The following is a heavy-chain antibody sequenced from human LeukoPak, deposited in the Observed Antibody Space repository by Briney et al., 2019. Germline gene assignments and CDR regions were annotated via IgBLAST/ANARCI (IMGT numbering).Heavy chain of an antibody. CDR1: GFTVSSNY. D-gene: IGHD3-16*01. CDR2: ISGSGGST. V-gene: IGHV3-23*01. J-gene: IGHJ4*02. Sequence: GGSLRLSCAASGFTVSSNYMSWVRQAPGKGLEWVSAISGSGGSTYYADSVKGRFTISRDDSKNTLYLQMNSLTSDDTAVYYCAKDDPVCDYWGQGTLVTVSS. CDR3: AKDDPVCDY.